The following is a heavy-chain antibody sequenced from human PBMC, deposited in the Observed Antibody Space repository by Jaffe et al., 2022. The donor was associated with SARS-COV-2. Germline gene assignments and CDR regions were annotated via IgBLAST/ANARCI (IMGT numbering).Heavy chain of an antibody. CDR1: GFTFSSYW. Sequence: EVQLVESGGGLVQPGGSLRLSCAASGFTFSSYWMSWVRQAPGKGLEWVANIKQDGSEKYYVDSVKGRFTISRDNAKNSLYLQMNSLRAEDTAVYYCARGPQLWYNHDSDYWGQGTLVTVSS. CDR2: IKQDGSEK. CDR3: ARGPQLWYNHDSDY. V-gene: IGHV3-7*01. J-gene: IGHJ4*02. D-gene: IGHD5-18*01.